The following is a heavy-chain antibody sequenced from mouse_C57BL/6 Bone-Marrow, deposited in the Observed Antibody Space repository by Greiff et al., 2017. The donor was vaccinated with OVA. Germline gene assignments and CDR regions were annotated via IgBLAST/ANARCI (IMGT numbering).Heavy chain of an antibody. CDR1: GFTFSSYA. Sequence: EVQLVESGGGLVKPGGSLKLSCAASGFTFSSYAMSWVRQTPEKRLEWVATISDGGSYTYYPDNVKGRFTISRDNAKNNLYLQMSHLKSEDTAMYYCARDRITTVSRYFDVWGTGTTVTVSS. D-gene: IGHD1-1*01. J-gene: IGHJ1*03. CDR2: ISDGGSYT. V-gene: IGHV5-4*01. CDR3: ARDRITTVSRYFDV.